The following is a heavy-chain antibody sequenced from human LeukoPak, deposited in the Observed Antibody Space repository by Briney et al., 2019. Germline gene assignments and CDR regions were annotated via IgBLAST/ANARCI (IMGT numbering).Heavy chain of an antibody. CDR3: ATSTDYYDSSGYTEPYFDY. Sequence: GGSLRLSCAASGFTFSSYWMHWVRQAPGKGLVWVSRINSDGSSTSYADSVKDRFTISRDNAKNTLYLQMNSLRAEDTAVYYCATSTDYYDSSGYTEPYFDYWGQGTLVTVSS. CDR2: INSDGSST. D-gene: IGHD3-22*01. J-gene: IGHJ4*02. CDR1: GFTFSSYW. V-gene: IGHV3-74*01.